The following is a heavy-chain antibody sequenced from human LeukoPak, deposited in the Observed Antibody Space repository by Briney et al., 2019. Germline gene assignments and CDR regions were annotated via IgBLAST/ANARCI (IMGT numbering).Heavy chain of an antibody. J-gene: IGHJ4*02. CDR2: ISGSGGST. V-gene: IGHV3-53*01. CDR3: ASGRTAGYY. Sequence: GGSLRLSCAASGFTVSSNYMSWVRQAPGKGLEWVSAISGSGGSTYYADSVKGRFTISRDNSKNTLYLQMNSLRAEDTAVYYCASGRTAGYYWGQGTLVTVSS. CDR1: GFTVSSNY. D-gene: IGHD6-13*01.